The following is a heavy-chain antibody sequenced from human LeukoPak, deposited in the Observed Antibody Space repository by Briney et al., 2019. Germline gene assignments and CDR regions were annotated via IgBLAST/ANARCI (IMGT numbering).Heavy chain of an antibody. CDR1: GFTFSSYA. J-gene: IGHJ4*02. Sequence: AGESLRLSCAASGFTFSSYAMYWVRQAPGKGLEWVALISRDGSNEDHADSVKGRFTISRDNSRTTLYLQMSSLRPEDTAVYYCAREAYYGSGRSRQPSPVWGQGTLVTVSS. D-gene: IGHD3-10*01. V-gene: IGHV3-30*15. CDR3: AREAYYGSGRSRQPSPV. CDR2: ISRDGSNE.